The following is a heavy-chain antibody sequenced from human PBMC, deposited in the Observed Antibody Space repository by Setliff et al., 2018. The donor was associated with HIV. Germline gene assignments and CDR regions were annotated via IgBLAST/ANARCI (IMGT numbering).Heavy chain of an antibody. CDR1: GGSVGSSSYY. Sequence: PSETLSLTCTVSGGSVGSSSYYWAWIRQPPGKGLEWIGSIYYTGNTKYNPSLESRVTFSIDTSENQFSLRLASVTAADTAIYYCARDDSIVLVPAITRGDGFDFWGQGRMVTVS. CDR3: ARDDSIVLVPAITRGDGFDF. D-gene: IGHD2-2*01. CDR2: IYYTGNT. J-gene: IGHJ3*01. V-gene: IGHV4-39*07.